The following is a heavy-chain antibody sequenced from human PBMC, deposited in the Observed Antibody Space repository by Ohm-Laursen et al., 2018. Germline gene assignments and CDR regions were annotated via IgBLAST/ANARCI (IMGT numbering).Heavy chain of an antibody. J-gene: IGHJ3*02. Sequence: SVKVSCNASGYTFTGYYMHWVRQAPGQGLEWMGWINPNSGGTNYAQKFQGRVTMTRDTSISTAYMELSRLRSDDTAVYYCARERVWLRAFDIWGQGTMVTVSS. CDR2: INPNSGGT. CDR3: ARERVWLRAFDI. CDR1: GYTFTGYY. D-gene: IGHD2-21*01. V-gene: IGHV1-2*02.